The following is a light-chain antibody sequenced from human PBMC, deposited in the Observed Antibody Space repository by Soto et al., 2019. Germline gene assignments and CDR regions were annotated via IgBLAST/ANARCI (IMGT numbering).Light chain of an antibody. V-gene: IGLV2-14*01. Sequence: QSALTQPASVSGSPGQSITISCTGTSSDVGGYNYVSWYQQHPGKAPKLMIYDVSNRPSGVSNRFSGSKSGNTASLTISGLGAEDEADYYCNSYTSSSTHVFGTGTKLTVL. CDR1: SSDVGGYNY. J-gene: IGLJ1*01. CDR3: NSYTSSSTHV. CDR2: DVS.